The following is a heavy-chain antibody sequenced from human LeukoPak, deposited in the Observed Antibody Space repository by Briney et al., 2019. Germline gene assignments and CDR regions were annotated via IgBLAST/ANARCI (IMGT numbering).Heavy chain of an antibody. CDR3: ARGLFKGGSYSGFDY. J-gene: IGHJ4*02. Sequence: SETLSLTCAVYGGSFSGYYWSWIRQPPGKGLEWIGEINHSGSTNYNPSLKSRVTISVDTSKNQFSLKLSSVTAADTAVYYCARGLFKGGSYSGFDYWGQGTLVTVSS. V-gene: IGHV4-34*01. D-gene: IGHD1-26*01. CDR1: GGSFSGYY. CDR2: INHSGST.